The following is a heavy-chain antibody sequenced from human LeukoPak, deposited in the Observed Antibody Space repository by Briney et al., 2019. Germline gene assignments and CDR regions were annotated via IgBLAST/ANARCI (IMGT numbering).Heavy chain of an antibody. Sequence: PGGSLRLSCATSGITVSSDYMSWVRQAPGKGLEWVSVIYSDGSTYYADSVKGRFTISRDNSKNTLYLQMNSLRAEDTAVYYCARDGEYCSSTSCYGYYYYYGMDVWGQGTTVTVSS. CDR3: ARDGEYCSSTSCYGYYYYYGMDV. CDR2: IYSDGST. V-gene: IGHV3-66*01. D-gene: IGHD2-2*01. CDR1: GITVSSDY. J-gene: IGHJ6*02.